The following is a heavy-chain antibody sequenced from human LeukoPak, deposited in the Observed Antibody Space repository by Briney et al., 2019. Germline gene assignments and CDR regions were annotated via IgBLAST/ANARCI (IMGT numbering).Heavy chain of an antibody. Sequence: PGGSLRLSCAASGFTFSSSGMHWVRQAPGKGLEWVAVTWYDGNNKDYADSVKGRFTISRDNSKNTLYLQMNSLRADDTAVYHCARDRCGGDCYYFDYWGQGTLVTVSS. D-gene: IGHD2-21*02. V-gene: IGHV3-33*01. CDR1: GFTFSSSG. CDR2: TWYDGNNK. J-gene: IGHJ4*02. CDR3: ARDRCGGDCYYFDY.